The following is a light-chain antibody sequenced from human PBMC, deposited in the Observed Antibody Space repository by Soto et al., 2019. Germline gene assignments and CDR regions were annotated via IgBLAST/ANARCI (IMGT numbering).Light chain of an antibody. Sequence: EIVMTQSPATLSVSPGERATLSCRASQSVSSNLAWYQQKPGQAPRLLIYGASTRATGIPARFSGSGSGTEFTLTISSLRSEDFAFYYCKQYKTWPGPRGTFGQGTKLEIK. CDR3: KQYKTWPGPRGT. CDR2: GAS. J-gene: IGKJ2*02. CDR1: QSVSSN. V-gene: IGKV3-15*01.